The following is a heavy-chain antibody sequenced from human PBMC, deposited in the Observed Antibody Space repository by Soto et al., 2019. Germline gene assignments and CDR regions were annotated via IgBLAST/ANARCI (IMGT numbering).Heavy chain of an antibody. Sequence: QVQLVESGGGVVQPGRSLRLSCAASGFTFSSYGMHWVRQAPGKGLEWVAVISYDGSNKYYADSVKGRFTISRDNSKNTLYLQMNSLRAEDTAVYYCAKGERVVAGPNWFDPWGQGTLVTVSS. D-gene: IGHD6-19*01. CDR2: ISYDGSNK. CDR1: GFTFSSYG. J-gene: IGHJ5*02. CDR3: AKGERVVAGPNWFDP. V-gene: IGHV3-30*18.